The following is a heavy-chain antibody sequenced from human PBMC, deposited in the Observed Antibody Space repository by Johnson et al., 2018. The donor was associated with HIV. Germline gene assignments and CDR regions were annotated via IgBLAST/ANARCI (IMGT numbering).Heavy chain of an antibody. CDR2: ISWNSGSI. Sequence: VQLVESGGGLVQPGRSLRLSCAASGFTFDDYAMHWVRQAPGKGLEWVSGISWNSGSIGYADSVKGRFTISRDNSKNTQYLQMNSLRAEETALYYCARVATADDDAFDIWGLGTMVTVSS. CDR3: ARVATADDDAFDI. J-gene: IGHJ3*02. V-gene: IGHV3-9*01. CDR1: GFTFDDYA. D-gene: IGHD5-18*01.